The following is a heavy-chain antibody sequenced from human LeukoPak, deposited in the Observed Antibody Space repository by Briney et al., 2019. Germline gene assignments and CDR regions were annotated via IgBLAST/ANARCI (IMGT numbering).Heavy chain of an antibody. CDR3: ARLYDSSGYYYQAEANFDY. J-gene: IGHJ4*02. CDR2: IYYSGST. CDR1: GGSISSYY. D-gene: IGHD3-22*01. Sequence: SETLSLTCTVSGGSISSYYWSWIRQPPGKGLEWIGYIYYSGSTNYNPSLKSRVTISVDTSKNQFSLKLSSVTAADTAVYYCARLYDSSGYYYQAEANFDYWGQGTLVTVSS. V-gene: IGHV4-59*08.